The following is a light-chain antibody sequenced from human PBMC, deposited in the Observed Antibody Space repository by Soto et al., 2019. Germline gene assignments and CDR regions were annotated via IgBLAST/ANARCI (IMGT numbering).Light chain of an antibody. CDR3: SSYTDSSTYV. CDR1: SSNIGAGYD. J-gene: IGLJ1*01. V-gene: IGLV1-40*01. CDR2: GNS. Sequence: QSVLTQPPSVSGAPGQRATISCTGSSSNIGAGYDVHWYQQLPGTAPKLLIYGNSNRPSGVPDRFSGSKSGNTASLTISGLQAEDEADYYCSSYTDSSTYVFGTGTKGTVL.